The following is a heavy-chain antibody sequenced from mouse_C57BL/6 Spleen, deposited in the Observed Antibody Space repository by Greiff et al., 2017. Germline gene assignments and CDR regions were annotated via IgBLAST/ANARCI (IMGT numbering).Heavy chain of an antibody. Sequence: QVQLQQSGAELVKPGASVKLSCKASGYTFTEYTIHWVKQRSGQGLEWIGWFYPGSGSIKFNEKFKDKATLTADKSSSTVYMELSRLTSEDSAGYFCARHKDLGSNYGYAMDYWGQGTSVTVSS. CDR2: FYPGSGSI. V-gene: IGHV1-62-2*01. CDR3: ARHKDLGSNYGYAMDY. CDR1: GYTFTEYT. J-gene: IGHJ4*01. D-gene: IGHD2-5*01.